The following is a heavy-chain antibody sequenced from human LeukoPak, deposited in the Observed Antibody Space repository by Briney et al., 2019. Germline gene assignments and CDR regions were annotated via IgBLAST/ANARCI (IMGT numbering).Heavy chain of an antibody. J-gene: IGHJ4*02. CDR2: INHSGST. Sequence: SETLSLTCAVYGGSFSGYYWSWIRQPPGKGLEWIGEINHSGSTNYNPSLKSRVTISVDTSKNQFSLKPSSVTAADTAVYYCARRGGGNSADYYFDYWGQGTLVTVSS. V-gene: IGHV4-34*01. CDR3: ARRGGGNSADYYFDY. CDR1: GGSFSGYY. D-gene: IGHD3-10*01.